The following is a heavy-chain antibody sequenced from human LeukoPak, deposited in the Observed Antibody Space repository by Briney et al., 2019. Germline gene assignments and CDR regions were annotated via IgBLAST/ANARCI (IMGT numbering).Heavy chain of an antibody. J-gene: IGHJ6*03. D-gene: IGHD2-2*01. V-gene: IGHV4-59*11. CDR2: IYYSRST. CDR1: GGSISSHY. Sequence: SETLSLTCTVSGGSISSHYWSWIRQPPGKGLKAIGDIYYSRSTNYNPSLKSRVTISVDTSKNQFSLKLSSVTAADTAVYYCARDLSVVVPAAINGDYMDVWGKGTTVTVSS. CDR3: ARDLSVVVPAAINGDYMDV.